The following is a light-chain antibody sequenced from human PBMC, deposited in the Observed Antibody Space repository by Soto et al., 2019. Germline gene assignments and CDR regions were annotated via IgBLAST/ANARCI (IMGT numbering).Light chain of an antibody. V-gene: IGLV2-14*01. CDR3: SSHSATSPYV. J-gene: IGLJ1*01. CDR2: EVS. CDR1: SNDVGGYNY. Sequence: QSVLTQPASVSGSPGQSITISCTGTSNDVGGYNYVSWYQQQPGKAPKLIIYEVSHRPSGISNRFSGSKSGNTASLTISGLHVEDEADYYCSSHSATSPYVVGTGTKLTVL.